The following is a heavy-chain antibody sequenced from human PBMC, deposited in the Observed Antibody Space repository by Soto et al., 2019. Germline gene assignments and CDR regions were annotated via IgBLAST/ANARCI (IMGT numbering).Heavy chain of an antibody. J-gene: IGHJ4*02. V-gene: IGHV3-23*01. Sequence: GGSLRLSCAASGFTFSSYAMSWVRQAPGKGLEWFSAISGSGGSTYYADSVKGRFTISRDNSKNTLYLQMSSLRAEDTAVYYCAKSSGYYAYYFHYWGQGTLVTVSS. D-gene: IGHD3-22*01. CDR3: AKSSGYYAYYFHY. CDR1: GFTFSSYA. CDR2: ISGSGGST.